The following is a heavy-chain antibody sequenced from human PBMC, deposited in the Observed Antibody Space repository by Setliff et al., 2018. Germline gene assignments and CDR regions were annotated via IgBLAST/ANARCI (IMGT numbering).Heavy chain of an antibody. V-gene: IGHV3-33*01. J-gene: IGHJ4*02. CDR1: GFTFGGSA. CDR2: IWFDGSNK. D-gene: IGHD6-6*01. Sequence: PGGSLRLSCASSGFTFGGSAMHWVRQAPGKGLEWVAFIWFDGSNKYYAASVTGRFTISRDTSKNTVYLQMNNVTVDDTAVYFCASTQRGTSSECWGQGTLVTVSS. CDR3: ASTQRGTSSEC.